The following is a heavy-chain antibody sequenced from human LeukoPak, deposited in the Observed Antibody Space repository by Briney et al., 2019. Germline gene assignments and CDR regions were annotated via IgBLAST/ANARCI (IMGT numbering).Heavy chain of an antibody. Sequence: SETLSLTCTVSGGSISSYYWSWIRQPAGKGLEWIGRIYTSGSTNYNPSLKSRVTMSVDTSKNQFSLKLSPVTAADTAVYYCAGVAVTTDLYYYYYYYMDVWGKGTTVTVSS. J-gene: IGHJ6*03. D-gene: IGHD4-11*01. V-gene: IGHV4-4*07. CDR3: AGVAVTTDLYYYYYYYMDV. CDR2: IYTSGST. CDR1: GGSISSYY.